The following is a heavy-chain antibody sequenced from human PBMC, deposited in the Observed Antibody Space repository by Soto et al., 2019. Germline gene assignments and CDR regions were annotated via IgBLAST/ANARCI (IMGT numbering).Heavy chain of an antibody. CDR3: ARSRYYYASSGYSYNFDS. CDR1: GFTFSNYI. V-gene: IGHV3-21*01. D-gene: IGHD3-22*01. CDR2: ISGDSGDI. J-gene: IGHJ4*02. Sequence: EVQLVESGGGLVKPVGSLRLSCAASGFTFSNYIMNWVRQAPGKGLEWVSSISGDSGDIYYADSVKGRFTISRDNAKNSLHLLMNSLRVEDTAVFYCARSRYYYASSGYSYNFDSWGQGTLVTVSS.